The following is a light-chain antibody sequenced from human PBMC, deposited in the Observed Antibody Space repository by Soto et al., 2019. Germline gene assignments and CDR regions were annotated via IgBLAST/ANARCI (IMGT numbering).Light chain of an antibody. CDR1: STDFVSYNR. V-gene: IGLV2-18*01. Sequence: QSVLTQPPSVSGSPGQSVTISCTGTSTDFVSYNRVSWYQQPPGTAPKLIIYKARNRPSGVPDRFSGSKSGNTASLTISGLQAADEADYYCSLYTSENTYVFGTGTKVTVL. J-gene: IGLJ1*01. CDR2: KAR. CDR3: SLYTSENTYV.